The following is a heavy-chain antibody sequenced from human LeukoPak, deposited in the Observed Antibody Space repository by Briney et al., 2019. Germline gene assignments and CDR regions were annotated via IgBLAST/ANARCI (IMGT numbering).Heavy chain of an antibody. Sequence: SGGSQRLSCAPSALIFSIYETNWARQTPGEGREWVSYVSFSGSTIYYADYVKGRFTISRDNGKNSLYVQMNSLRAEDTAVYFCVRGYAFGPYGMDVWGQGTTVTVSS. D-gene: IGHD5-18*01. CDR2: VSFSGSTI. V-gene: IGHV3-48*03. J-gene: IGHJ6*02. CDR3: VRGYAFGPYGMDV. CDR1: ALIFSIYE.